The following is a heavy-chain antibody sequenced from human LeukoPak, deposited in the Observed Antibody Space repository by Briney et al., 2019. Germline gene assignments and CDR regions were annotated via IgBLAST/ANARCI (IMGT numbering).Heavy chain of an antibody. J-gene: IGHJ6*02. CDR2: ISGSAHKI. D-gene: IGHD6-19*01. Sequence: GGSLRLSCVASGITFSNYAVSWVRQAPEKGLDWVSVISGSAHKIRYADSVKGRFTISRDNAKNSLYLQMNSLRAEDTAVYYCARVPGYSSGWRYYYYYGMDVWGQGTTVTVSS. CDR1: GITFSNYA. CDR3: ARVPGYSSGWRYYYYYGMDV. V-gene: IGHV3-23*01.